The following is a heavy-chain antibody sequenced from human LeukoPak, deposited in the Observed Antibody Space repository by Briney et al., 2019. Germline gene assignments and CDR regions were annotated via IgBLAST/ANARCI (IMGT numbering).Heavy chain of an antibody. D-gene: IGHD1-14*01. V-gene: IGHV1-18*01. J-gene: IGHJ4*02. CDR3: ARSDRGRYYFDY. Sequence: ASVKVSCKASGYTFTSYGISWVRQAPGQGLEWMGWISAYNGNTNYAQKLQGRVTMTTDTSTSTAYMGLRSLRSDDTAVYYCARSDRGRYYFDYWGQGTLVTVSS. CDR1: GYTFTSYG. CDR2: ISAYNGNT.